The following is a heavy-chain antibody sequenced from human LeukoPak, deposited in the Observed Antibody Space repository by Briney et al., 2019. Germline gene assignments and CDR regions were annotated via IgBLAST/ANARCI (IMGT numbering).Heavy chain of an antibody. J-gene: IGHJ4*02. Sequence: SETLSLTCAVYGGSFSGYYWSWIRQPPGKGLEWIGEINHSGSTNYNPSLKSRVTISVDTSKNQFSLKLSSVTAADTAVYYCARSRRGDSSGYYYVSFDYWGQGTLVTVSS. D-gene: IGHD3-22*01. CDR2: INHSGST. CDR3: ARSRRGDSSGYYYVSFDY. V-gene: IGHV4-34*01. CDR1: GGSFSGYY.